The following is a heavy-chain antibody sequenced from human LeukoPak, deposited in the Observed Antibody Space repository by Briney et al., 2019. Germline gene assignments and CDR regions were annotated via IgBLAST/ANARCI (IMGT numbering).Heavy chain of an antibody. CDR2: MNPNTGNT. J-gene: IGHJ5*02. CDR1: GYTFTSYD. V-gene: IGHV1-8*01. Sequence: WASVKVSCKASGYTFTSYDINWVRQATGQGLEWMGWMNPNTGNTGYAQKFQGRVTMTRNTSISTAYMELSSLRSEDTAVYYCARVVTYYYGSGSYYHNWFDPWGQGTLVTVSS. CDR3: ARVVTYYYGSGSYYHNWFDP. D-gene: IGHD3-10*01.